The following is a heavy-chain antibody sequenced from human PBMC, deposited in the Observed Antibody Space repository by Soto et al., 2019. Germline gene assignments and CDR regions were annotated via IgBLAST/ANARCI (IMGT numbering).Heavy chain of an antibody. D-gene: IGHD6-13*01. CDR1: GYTFTSYA. V-gene: IGHV1-3*01. Sequence: ASVKVSCKASGYTFTSYAMHWVRQAPGQRLEWMGWINAGNGNTKYSQKFQGRFTISRDNAKNSLYLQMNSLRAEDTAVYYCARGPQYSSSSNDYWGQGTLVTVSS. J-gene: IGHJ4*02. CDR3: ARGPQYSSSSNDY. CDR2: INAGNGNT.